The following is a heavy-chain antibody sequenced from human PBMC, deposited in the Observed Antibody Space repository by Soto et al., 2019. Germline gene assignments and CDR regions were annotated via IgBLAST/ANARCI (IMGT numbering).Heavy chain of an antibody. CDR2: INPNSGGT. J-gene: IGHJ6*02. Sequence: GASVKVSCKASGYTFTSYGISWVRQAPGQGLEWMGWINPNSGGTDYAQKFQGWVTMTRDTSISTAYMELSRLRSDDTAVYYCARALYYYDSSGPIFPPYYYYYYGMDVWGQGTTVTVSS. V-gene: IGHV1-2*04. CDR1: GYTFTSYG. D-gene: IGHD3-22*01. CDR3: ARALYYYDSSGPIFPPYYYYYYGMDV.